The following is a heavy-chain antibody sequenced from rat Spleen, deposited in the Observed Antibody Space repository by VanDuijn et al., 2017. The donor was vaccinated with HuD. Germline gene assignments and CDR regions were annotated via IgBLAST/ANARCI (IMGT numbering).Heavy chain of an antibody. D-gene: IGHD1-5*01. CDR3: TRNRYRYTSGYVMDA. V-gene: IGHV2-1*01. Sequence: QVQLKESGPGLVQPSQTLSLTCTVSGFSLTSNSVNWVRQPPGKGLEWMGAIWSSGITDYDSDLKSRLSISRDTAKSQVFLKMNSLQTEDTAIYCCTRNRYRYTSGYVMDAWGQGASVTVSS. CDR2: IWSSGIT. J-gene: IGHJ4*01. CDR1: GFSLTSNS.